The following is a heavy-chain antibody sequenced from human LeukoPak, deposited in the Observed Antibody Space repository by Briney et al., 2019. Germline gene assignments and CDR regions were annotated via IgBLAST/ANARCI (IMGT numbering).Heavy chain of an antibody. V-gene: IGHV3-21*01. J-gene: IGHJ6*02. CDR1: GFTFSSYS. D-gene: IGHD3-10*01. CDR3: ARGGLWFGELLSPVDGMDGMDV. CDR2: ISSSSSYI. Sequence: GGSLRLSCAASGFTFSSYSMNWVRQAPGEGVEWVSSISSSSSYIYYPNSGNGRFTFSRDNANNSLYLQMNSLRAEDTAVYYCARGGLWFGELLSPVDGMDGMDVWGQGTTVTVSS.